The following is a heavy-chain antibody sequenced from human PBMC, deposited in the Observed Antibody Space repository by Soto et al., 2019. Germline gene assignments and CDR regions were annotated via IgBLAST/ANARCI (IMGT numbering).Heavy chain of an antibody. CDR3: ARVGGHGDYRGGCWCDP. J-gene: IGHJ5*02. D-gene: IGHD4-17*01. V-gene: IGHV4-31*03. CDR1: GGSISSVGDY. Sequence: QVPLQESGPGLVMPSQTLSLACTVSGGSISSVGDYWSWIRQHPGKGLEWVGYIYYSGNTYYNQYLNSRVNRSVDTSKNLCSLKLGCVTAADTAVYYCARVGGHGDYRGGCWCDPWGQGTLVTVSS. CDR2: IYYSGNT.